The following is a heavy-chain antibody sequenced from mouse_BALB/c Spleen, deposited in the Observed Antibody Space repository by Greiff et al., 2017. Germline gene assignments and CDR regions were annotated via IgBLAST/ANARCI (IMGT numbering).Heavy chain of an antibody. V-gene: IGHV1-14*01. J-gene: IGHJ4*01. CDR1: GYTFTSYV. D-gene: IGHD1-1*01. CDR3: ARGGIYYYGSAYAMDY. Sequence: VHVKQSGPELVKPGASVKMSCKASGYTFTSYVMHWVKQKPGQGLEWIGYINPYNDGTKYNEKFKGKATLTSDKSSSTAYMELSSLTSEDSAVYYCARGGIYYYGSAYAMDYWGQGTSVTVSS. CDR2: INPYNDGT.